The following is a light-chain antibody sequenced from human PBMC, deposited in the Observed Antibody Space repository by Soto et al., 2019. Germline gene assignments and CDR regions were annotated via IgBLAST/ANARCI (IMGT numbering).Light chain of an antibody. Sequence: QSALTQPASVSGSPGQSITISCTGATSDVGGYDYVSRYQQHPGKAPKLLLYEVTNRPSGASNRFSGSKSGNTASLTISGLQAEDEADYYCSSYTGSNTWVFGEGTKVTVL. CDR1: TSDVGGYDY. CDR3: SSYTGSNTWV. CDR2: EVT. V-gene: IGLV2-14*01. J-gene: IGLJ3*02.